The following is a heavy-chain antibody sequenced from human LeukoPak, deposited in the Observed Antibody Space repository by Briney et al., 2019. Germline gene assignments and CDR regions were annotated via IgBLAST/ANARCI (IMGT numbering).Heavy chain of an antibody. CDR3: ARSTKLNTATGWFDP. J-gene: IGHJ5*02. D-gene: IGHD1/OR15-1a*01. V-gene: IGHV4-59*12. CDR2: IYNSGST. CDR1: GGSISSYY. Sequence: PSETLSLTCTVSGGSISSYYWSWIRQPPGKGLEWIGYIYNSGSTNYNPSLRSRVTMSLDTSKNQISLKLSSVTAADTAMYYCARSTKLNTATGWFDPWGQGTLVTVSS.